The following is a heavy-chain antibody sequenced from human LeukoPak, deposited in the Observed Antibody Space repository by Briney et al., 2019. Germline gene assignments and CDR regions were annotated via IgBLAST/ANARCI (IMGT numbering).Heavy chain of an antibody. CDR3: ARDEATMVRGHDY. CDR2: IYSGGST. V-gene: IGHV3-53*01. CDR1: GFTVSSNY. D-gene: IGHD3-10*01. Sequence: GSLRLSCAASGFTVSSNYMSWVRQAPGKGLEWVSVIYSGGSTYYADPVKGRFTISRDNSKNTLYLQMNSLRADDTAVYYCARDEATMVRGHDYWGQGTLVTVSS. J-gene: IGHJ4*02.